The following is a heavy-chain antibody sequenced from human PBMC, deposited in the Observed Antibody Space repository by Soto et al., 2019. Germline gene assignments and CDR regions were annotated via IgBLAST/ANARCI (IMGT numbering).Heavy chain of an antibody. V-gene: IGHV4-34*01. Sequence: SETLSLTCAVYGGSFSGYYWSWIRQPPGKGLEWIGEINHSGSTNYNPSLKSRVTISVDTSKNQFSLKLSSVTAADTAVYYCARGSSQGRYYYDSSGLCYYYGMDVWGQGTTVTVSS. J-gene: IGHJ6*02. CDR2: INHSGST. CDR3: ARGSSQGRYYYDSSGLCYYYGMDV. CDR1: GGSFSGYY. D-gene: IGHD3-22*01.